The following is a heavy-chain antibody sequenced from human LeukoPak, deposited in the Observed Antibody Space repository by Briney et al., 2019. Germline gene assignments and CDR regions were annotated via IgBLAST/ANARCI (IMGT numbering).Heavy chain of an antibody. CDR1: GFTFSSYW. D-gene: IGHD3-10*01. V-gene: IGHV3-7*01. Sequence: PGGSLRLSCAASGFTFSSYWMSWVRQAPGKGLEWVANIKQDGSEKYYVDSVKGRFTISRDNAKNSLYLQMNSLRAEDTAVYYCARDNYYGSGSYYNDVFDYWGQGTLVTVSS. CDR2: IKQDGSEK. J-gene: IGHJ4*02. CDR3: ARDNYYGSGSYYNDVFDY.